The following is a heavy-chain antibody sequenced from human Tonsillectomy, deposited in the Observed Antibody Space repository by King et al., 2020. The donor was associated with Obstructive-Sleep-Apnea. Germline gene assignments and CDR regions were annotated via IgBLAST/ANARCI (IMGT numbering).Heavy chain of an antibody. CDR2: IKSKTDGGTT. J-gene: IGHJ3*02. Sequence: VQLVESGGGLVKPGGSLRLSCAASGFTFSKAWMSWVRQAPGKGLEWVGRIKSKTDGGTTDYTEPVKGRFTISRDDSKNTLYLQKNSLKTEDTAVYYCTAGDIVVVVAGAFDIWGQGTMVTVSS. CDR1: GFTFSKAW. V-gene: IGHV3-15*01. CDR3: TAGDIVVVVAGAFDI. D-gene: IGHD2-15*01.